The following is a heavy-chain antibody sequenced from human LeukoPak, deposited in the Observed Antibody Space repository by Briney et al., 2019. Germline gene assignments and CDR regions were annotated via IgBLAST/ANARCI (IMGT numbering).Heavy chain of an antibody. J-gene: IGHJ4*02. CDR1: GFTFSQYT. D-gene: IGHD3-3*01. CDR2: IVGGGETT. CDR3: ARGLRNFWSGYAFDY. V-gene: IGHV3-23*01. Sequence: GGSLRLSCAASGFTFSQYTMSWVRQAPGKGLEWVSAIVGGGETTFYADSVKGRFTISRDNSKNIMYLQMNSLRAEDTAVYYCARGLRNFWSGYAFDYWGQGTLVTVSS.